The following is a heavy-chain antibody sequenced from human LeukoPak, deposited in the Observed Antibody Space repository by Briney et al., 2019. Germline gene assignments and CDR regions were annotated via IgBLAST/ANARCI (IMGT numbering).Heavy chain of an antibody. J-gene: IGHJ4*02. CDR1: GFTLSSYS. V-gene: IGHV3-21*01. CDR3: ARDATRMGATPAWVY. Sequence: GGSLRLSCAASGFTLSSYSMNWVRQAPGKGLEWVSSISSSSSYIYYADSVKGRFTISRDNAKNSLYLQMNSLRAEDTAVYDCARDATRMGATPAWVYWGQGTLVTVSS. D-gene: IGHD1-26*01. CDR2: ISSSSSYI.